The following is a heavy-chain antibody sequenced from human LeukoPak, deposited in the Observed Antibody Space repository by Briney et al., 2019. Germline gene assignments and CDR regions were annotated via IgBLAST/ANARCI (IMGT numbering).Heavy chain of an antibody. D-gene: IGHD2-15*01. V-gene: IGHV3-23*01. CDR1: GFTFSSYA. J-gene: IGHJ4*02. CDR2: ISGSGGST. Sequence: AGGSLRLSCAASGFTFSSYAMSWVRQAPGKGLEWVSAISGSGGSTYYADSVKGRFTISRDNPKNTLYLQMNSLRAEDTAVYYCAKCGWRGGGSCGYFDYWGQGTLVTVSS. CDR3: AKCGWRGGGSCGYFDY.